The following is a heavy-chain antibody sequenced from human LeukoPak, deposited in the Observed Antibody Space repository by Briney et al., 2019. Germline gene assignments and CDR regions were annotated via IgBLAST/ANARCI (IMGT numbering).Heavy chain of an antibody. CDR3: VRERTNYYDSSGYY. V-gene: IGHV3-53*01. CDR1: GLTVSNNY. J-gene: IGHJ4*02. CDR2: TYSGGST. D-gene: IGHD3-22*01. Sequence: GGSLRLSCAVSGLTVSNNYMSWVRQAPGKGLEWVSVTYSGGSTYYADSVKGRFTISRDNVKESLYLQMNSLRAEDTAVYYCVRERTNYYDSSGYYWGQGTLVTVSS.